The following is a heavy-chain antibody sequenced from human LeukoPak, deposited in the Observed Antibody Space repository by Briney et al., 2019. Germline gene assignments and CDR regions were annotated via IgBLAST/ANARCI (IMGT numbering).Heavy chain of an antibody. CDR3: ARDQTGKAWIY. CDR2: INQDGREK. Sequence: GGSLRLSCIASGFTSSSYWMSWVRQAPGKGLEWVANINQDGREKHSVDSVKGRFTVSRDNARNSLYLQMNSLRAEDTAMYYCARDQTGKAWIYWGQGTLVTVSS. CDR1: GFTSSSYW. D-gene: IGHD2-2*03. J-gene: IGHJ4*02. V-gene: IGHV3-7*04.